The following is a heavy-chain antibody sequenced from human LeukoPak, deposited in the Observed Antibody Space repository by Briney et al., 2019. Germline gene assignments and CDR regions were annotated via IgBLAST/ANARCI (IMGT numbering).Heavy chain of an antibody. V-gene: IGHV1-2*02. CDR2: INPNSGGT. CDR1: GYTFTGYY. Sequence: ASVKVSCKASGYTFTGYYMHWVRQAPGQGLKWMGWINPNSGGTNYAQKFQVRVTMTRDTSISTAYMELSRLRSDDTAVYYCARGAYYGSGSFDIWGQGTMVTVSS. D-gene: IGHD3-10*01. J-gene: IGHJ3*02. CDR3: ARGAYYGSGSFDI.